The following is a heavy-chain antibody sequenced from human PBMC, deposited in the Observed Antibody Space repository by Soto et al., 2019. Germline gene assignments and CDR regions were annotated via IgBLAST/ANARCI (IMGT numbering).Heavy chain of an antibody. Sequence: EVQLLESGGGLVQPGGSLRLSCAASGFTFSSYAMSWVRQAPGKGLEWVSAISGSGGSTYYAGSVKGRFTISRDNTKNTLYLQMNSLRAEDTAVYYCAKCEDFWSGTFDYWGQGTLVTVSS. D-gene: IGHD3-3*01. CDR3: AKCEDFWSGTFDY. V-gene: IGHV3-23*01. CDR1: GFTFSSYA. J-gene: IGHJ4*02. CDR2: ISGSGGST.